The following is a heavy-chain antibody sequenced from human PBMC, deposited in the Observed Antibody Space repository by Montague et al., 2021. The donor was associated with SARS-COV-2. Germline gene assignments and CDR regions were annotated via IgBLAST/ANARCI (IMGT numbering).Heavy chain of an antibody. CDR1: GGSISSSSYY. D-gene: IGHD3-3*01. J-gene: IGHJ3*01. Sequence: SETLSLTCTVSGGSISSSSYYWGWIRQPPGKGLEWIGRIYYSGSTYYNPSLKSRVTISVDTSKNQFSLKRSSVTAADTAVYYCARHGLAGITIFGVVTPGGGFDYWGQGTMDTVSS. V-gene: IGHV4-39*01. CDR2: IYYSGST. CDR3: ARHGLAGITIFGVVTPGGGFDY.